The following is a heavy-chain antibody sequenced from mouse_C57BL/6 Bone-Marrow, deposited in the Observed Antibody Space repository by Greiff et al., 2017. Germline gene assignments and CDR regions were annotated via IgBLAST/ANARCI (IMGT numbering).Heavy chain of an antibody. D-gene: IGHD6-1*01. CDR2: IDPSDSYT. CDR1: GYTFTSYW. CDR3: ARATCAY. J-gene: IGHJ3*01. V-gene: IGHV1-59*01. Sequence: QVQLQQPGAELVRPGTSVKLSCKASGYTFTSYWMHWVQQRPGQGLAWIGVIDPSDSYTTYNQKFKGKATLTVDTSSSTAYMQLSSLTSEDSAVYYCARATCAYWGQGTLVTVSA.